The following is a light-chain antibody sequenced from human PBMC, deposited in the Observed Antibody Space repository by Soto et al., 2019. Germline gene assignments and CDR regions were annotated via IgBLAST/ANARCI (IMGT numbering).Light chain of an antibody. J-gene: IGKJ1*01. Sequence: EIVMTQSPVTLSVSPGDRATLSCRASQSVSNDYVAWVQQKPGQAPRLLIYGASSRATGIPDRFSGSGSGTDFTLTISRLEPEDFAVYYCQQYGSSPQTFGQGTKVDIK. V-gene: IGKV3-20*01. CDR1: QSVSNDY. CDR3: QQYGSSPQT. CDR2: GAS.